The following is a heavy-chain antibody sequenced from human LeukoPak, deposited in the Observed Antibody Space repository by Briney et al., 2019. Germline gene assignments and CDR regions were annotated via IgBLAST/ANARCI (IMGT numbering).Heavy chain of an antibody. V-gene: IGHV4-4*02. J-gene: IGHJ4*02. CDR1: GGSITSINW. CDR2: THHNGNT. CDR3: ARRATVVTPWVS. D-gene: IGHD4-23*01. Sequence: SETLSLTCAVSGGSITSINWWNWVRQPPGKGLEWIGETHHNGNTNYNPSLKSRVTISVDTSKNQFSLKLSSVTAADTAVYYCARRATVVTPWVSWGRGTLVTVSS.